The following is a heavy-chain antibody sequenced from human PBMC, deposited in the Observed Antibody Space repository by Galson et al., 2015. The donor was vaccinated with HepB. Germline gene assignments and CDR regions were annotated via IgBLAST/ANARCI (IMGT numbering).Heavy chain of an antibody. CDR2: ILCDGSDE. CDR1: GFNFRGSG. V-gene: IGHV3-33*01. J-gene: IGHJ4*02. Sequence: LGVECVESGFNFRGSGMHWVGQAPGEGLEWVAVILCDGSDEYYADSVKGRFTISRDNSKNTLYLQMNSLRAEDTAVYYCARDLRKFRYFDYWGQGTLVTVPS. CDR3: ARDLRKFRYFDY.